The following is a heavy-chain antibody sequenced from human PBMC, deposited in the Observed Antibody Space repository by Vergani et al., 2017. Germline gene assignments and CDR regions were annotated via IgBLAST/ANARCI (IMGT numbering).Heavy chain of an antibody. J-gene: IGHJ6*03. D-gene: IGHD6-19*01. CDR3: AKDFYQVAVAYYYYMDV. V-gene: IGHV1-69*01. CDR1: GGTFSSYA. CDR2: IIPIFGTA. Sequence: QVQLVQSGAEVKKPGSSVKVSCKASGGTFSSYAISWVRQAPGQGLEWMGGIIPIFGTANYAQKFQGRVTITADESTSTAYMELSSLRSEDTAVYYCAKDFYQVAVAYYYYMDVWGKGTTVTVSS.